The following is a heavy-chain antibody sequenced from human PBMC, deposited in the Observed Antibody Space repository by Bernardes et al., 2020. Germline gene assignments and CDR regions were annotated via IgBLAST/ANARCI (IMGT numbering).Heavy chain of an antibody. CDR3: ARALVGWFDP. V-gene: IGHV4-59*01. D-gene: IGHD3-10*01. J-gene: IGHJ5*02. CDR2: IYYSGGT. Sequence: SETLSLTCTVSGGSITSYYWSWIRQPPGKGLEWIGYIYYSGGTNYNPSLKGRATISLDTSKNQFSLKLSSVTAADTAVYYCARALVGWFDPWGQGTLVTVSS. CDR1: GGSITSYY.